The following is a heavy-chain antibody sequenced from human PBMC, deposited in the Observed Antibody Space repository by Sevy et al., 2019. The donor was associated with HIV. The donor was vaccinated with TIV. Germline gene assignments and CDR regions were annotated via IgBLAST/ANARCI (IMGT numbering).Heavy chain of an antibody. CDR2: IIPIFGTA. J-gene: IGHJ4*02. Sequence: ASVKVSCKASGGTFSSYAISWVRQAPGQGLEWMGGIIPIFGTANYAQKFQGRVTITADESTSTAYIELSSLRSEDTAVYYCARGPPYYYDSSGYPHAYYFDYWGQGTLVTVSS. CDR1: GGTFSSYA. CDR3: ARGPPYYYDSSGYPHAYYFDY. D-gene: IGHD3-22*01. V-gene: IGHV1-69*13.